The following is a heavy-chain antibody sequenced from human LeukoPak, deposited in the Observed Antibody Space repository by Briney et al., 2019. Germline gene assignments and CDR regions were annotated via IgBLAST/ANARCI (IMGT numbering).Heavy chain of an antibody. CDR2: ISSSSTYI. D-gene: IGHD6-19*01. J-gene: IGHJ4*02. CDR1: GFTFSSYN. CDR3: ARASSGWYYFFDY. Sequence: GGSLRLSCAASGFTFSSYNMNWVRQAPGKGLEWVSSISSSSTYIYYADSVKGRFTISRDNAKNSLYLQMNSLRAEDTAVYYCARASSGWYYFFDYWGQGTLVTVSS. V-gene: IGHV3-21*01.